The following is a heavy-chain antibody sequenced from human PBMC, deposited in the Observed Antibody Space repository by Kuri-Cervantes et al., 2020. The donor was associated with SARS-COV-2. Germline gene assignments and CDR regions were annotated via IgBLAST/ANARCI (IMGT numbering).Heavy chain of an antibody. V-gene: IGHV2-26*01. CDR2: IFSNDEK. CDR1: GFSLSNARMG. CDR3: ARIRGAYDFWSGYYTGGSDWFDP. J-gene: IGHJ5*02. D-gene: IGHD3-3*01. Sequence: SGPTLVKPTETLTLTCTVSGFSLSNARMGVSWIRQPPGKALEWLAHIFSNDEKSYSTSLKSRLTISKDTSKSQVVLTMTNMDPVDTATYYCARIRGAYDFWSGYYTGGSDWFDPWGQGTLVTVSS.